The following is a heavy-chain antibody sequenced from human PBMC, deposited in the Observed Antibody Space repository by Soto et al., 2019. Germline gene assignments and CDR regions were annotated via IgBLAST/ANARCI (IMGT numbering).Heavy chain of an antibody. V-gene: IGHV3-30*18. CDR1: GFTFSGYG. J-gene: IGHJ4*02. Sequence: QVQLVESGGGVVQPGRSLRLSCAASGFTFSGYGMHWVRQAPGKGRDWGAAISNDASTKHYADSVKGRFTISRDNSKNTLDLQMNSLSAEDTAVYYCAKDRVSEHSSGWPQGHWGQGTLVTVSS. CDR2: ISNDASTK. CDR3: AKDRVSEHSSGWPQGH. D-gene: IGHD6-19*01.